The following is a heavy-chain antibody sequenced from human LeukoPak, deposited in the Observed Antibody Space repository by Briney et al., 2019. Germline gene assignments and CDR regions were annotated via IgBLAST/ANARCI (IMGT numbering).Heavy chain of an antibody. D-gene: IGHD6-19*01. CDR2: INDSGST. V-gene: IGHV4-34*01. Sequence: KPSETLSLTCAAYGGSFSVNYWSWIRQPPGKGLEWIGEINDSGSTSYNPSLKSRVTISGDASKNQRSLELSSVTAADTGVYYWARRLFAAGRSVMDFDYWGQGTLVTVSS. CDR1: GGSFSVNY. J-gene: IGHJ4*02. CDR3: ARRLFAAGRSVMDFDY.